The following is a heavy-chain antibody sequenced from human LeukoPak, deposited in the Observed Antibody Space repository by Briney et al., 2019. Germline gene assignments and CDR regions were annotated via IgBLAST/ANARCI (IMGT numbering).Heavy chain of an antibody. CDR1: GYAFTSYD. J-gene: IGHJ6*02. CDR2: MNPNSGNT. V-gene: IGHV1-8*01. CDR3: ARVSMTTGIFGMDV. Sequence: GASVKVSFKASGYAFTSYDINWVRQATGQGLEWMGWMNPNSGNTGYAQKFQGRVTMTRNTSISTAYMELSSLRSEDTAVYYCARVSMTTGIFGMDVWGQGTTVTVSS. D-gene: IGHD4-17*01.